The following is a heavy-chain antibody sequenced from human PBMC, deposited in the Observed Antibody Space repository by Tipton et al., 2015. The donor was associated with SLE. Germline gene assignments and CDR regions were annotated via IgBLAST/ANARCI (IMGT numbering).Heavy chain of an antibody. CDR1: GGSISSYY. V-gene: IGHV4-4*08. D-gene: IGHD1-26*01. J-gene: IGHJ4*02. Sequence: TLSLTCTVSGGSISSYYWSWIRQPPGKGLEWIGYIYTSGSTNYNPSLTSRVTISVDTSKNQFSLKLSSVTAADTAVYYCASSSGDRIYYFDYWGQGTLVTVSS. CDR3: ASSSGDRIYYFDY. CDR2: IYTSGST.